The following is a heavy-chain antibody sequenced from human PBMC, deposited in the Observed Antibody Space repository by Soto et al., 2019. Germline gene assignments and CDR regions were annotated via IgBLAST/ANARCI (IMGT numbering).Heavy chain of an antibody. Sequence: PSETLSLTCTVSGGSISSYYWSWIRQPPGKGLEWIGYIYYSGDTKYNPSLKSRGTISVDTSKKQFSLKLTSVTAADTAVYYCARWYGGKLDYRGQRTLVTVSS. CDR2: IYYSGDT. D-gene: IGHD1-26*01. CDR1: GGSISSYY. CDR3: ARWYGGKLDY. V-gene: IGHV4-59*01. J-gene: IGHJ4*02.